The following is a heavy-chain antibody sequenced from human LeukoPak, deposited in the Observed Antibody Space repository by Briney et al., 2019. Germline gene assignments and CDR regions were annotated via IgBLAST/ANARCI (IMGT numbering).Heavy chain of an antibody. CDR2: IIPIVGIA. V-gene: IGHV1-69*04. CDR1: GGTFSSYA. J-gene: IGHJ4*02. D-gene: IGHD5-24*01. CDR3: ARDGEMATIYFDY. Sequence: SVKVSCKASGGTFSSYAISWVRQAPGQGLEWMGTIIPIVGIANYAEKFQGRVTITADKLTSTAYMELSSLRSEDTAVYYCARDGEMATIYFDYWGQGTLVTVSS.